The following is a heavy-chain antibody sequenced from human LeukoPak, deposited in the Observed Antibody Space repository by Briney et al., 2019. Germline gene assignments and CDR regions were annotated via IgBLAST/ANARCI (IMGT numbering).Heavy chain of an antibody. CDR2: VNPNSGNT. V-gene: IGHV1-8*01. J-gene: IGHJ4*02. D-gene: IGHD4-17*01. CDR1: GYTFANYD. CDR3: AREGATVTDY. Sequence: ASVKVACKASGYTFANYDINWVRQATGQWLEWMGWVNPNSGNTGYAQKFQGRVTMTRNTSISTAYMELSSLRSEDTAVYYCAREGATVTDYWGQGTLVTVSS.